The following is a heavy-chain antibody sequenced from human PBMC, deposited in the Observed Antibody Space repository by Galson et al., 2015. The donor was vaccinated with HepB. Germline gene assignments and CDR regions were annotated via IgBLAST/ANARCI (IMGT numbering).Heavy chain of an antibody. Sequence: SLRLSCAASGFTFSSYAMHWVRQAPGKGLEWVAVISYDGSNKYYADSVKGRFTISRDNSKNTLSLKMSSLRAEDTAIYYCARELLGGYSYGYFDYWGQGTLVTVSS. V-gene: IGHV3-30-3*01. J-gene: IGHJ4*02. CDR3: ARELLGGYSYGYFDY. CDR2: ISYDGSNK. CDR1: GFTFSSYA. D-gene: IGHD5-18*01.